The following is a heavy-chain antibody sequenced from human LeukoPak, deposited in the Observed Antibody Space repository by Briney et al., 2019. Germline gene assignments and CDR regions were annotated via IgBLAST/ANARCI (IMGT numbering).Heavy chain of an antibody. J-gene: IGHJ6*02. D-gene: IGHD3-10*01. CDR3: ARGRAMDV. V-gene: IGHV3-7*04. Sequence: GGSLRLSCAASGFTFSSYWMSWVRQAPGKGLEWVANIKYDGSQKYYVDSVKGRFTISRDNAKNSLYLQLNSLGAEDTAVYYCARGRAMDVWGQGTTVTVSS. CDR2: IKYDGSQK. CDR1: GFTFSSYW.